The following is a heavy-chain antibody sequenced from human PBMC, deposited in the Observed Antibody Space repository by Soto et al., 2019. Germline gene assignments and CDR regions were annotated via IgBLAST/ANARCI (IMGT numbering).Heavy chain of an antibody. CDR1: GGSISSYY. CDR2: IYYSGST. D-gene: IGHD2-15*01. V-gene: IGHV4-59*01. J-gene: IGHJ6*03. CDR3: ARSGGSCYAPPCYYYYSYMDV. Sequence: SETLSLTCTVSGGSISSYYWSWLRQPPGKGLEWIGYIYYSGSTNYNPSLKSRVTISVDTSKNQFSLKLSSVTAADTAVYYCARSGGSCYAPPCYYYYSYMDVWGKGTTVTVS.